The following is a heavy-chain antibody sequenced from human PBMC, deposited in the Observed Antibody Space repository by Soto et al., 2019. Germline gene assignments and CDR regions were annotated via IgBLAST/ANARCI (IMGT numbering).Heavy chain of an antibody. V-gene: IGHV3-48*01. CDR1: GFTFSSYS. Sequence: EVQLVESGGGLVQPGGSLRLSCAASGFTFSSYSMNWVRQAPGKGLEWVSYISSSSSTIYYADSVKGRFTISRDNAKNSVYLQMNSRRAEDTAVYYCARRGHCSGGSCYSDYYYYYYMDVWGKGTTVTVSS. D-gene: IGHD2-15*01. CDR2: ISSSSSTI. J-gene: IGHJ6*03. CDR3: ARRGHCSGGSCYSDYYYYYYMDV.